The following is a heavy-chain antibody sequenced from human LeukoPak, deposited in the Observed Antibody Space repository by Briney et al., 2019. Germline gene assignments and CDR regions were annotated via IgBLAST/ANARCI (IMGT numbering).Heavy chain of an antibody. Sequence: PGRSLRLSCAASGFTFSEYGIHCVRPAPDKGLERVTVLSPHRNYEYYGDSVQGRFTISRDDSKNTVSLQMHSLRDEDTAVYYCARDWIDRSLDYWGQGTLVTVSS. CDR2: LSPHRNYE. D-gene: IGHD2-2*03. V-gene: IGHV3-33*01. J-gene: IGHJ4*02. CDR1: GFTFSEYG. CDR3: ARDWIDRSLDY.